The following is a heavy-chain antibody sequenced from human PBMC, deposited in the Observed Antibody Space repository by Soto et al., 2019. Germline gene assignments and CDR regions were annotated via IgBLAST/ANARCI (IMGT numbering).Heavy chain of an antibody. CDR1: GGTFSSYA. CDR2: IIPIFGTA. J-gene: IGHJ6*02. Sequence: GASLKVSCKASGGTFSSYAISWVRQAPGQGLEWMGGIIPIFGTANYAQKFQGRVTITADESTSTAYMELSSLRSEDTAVYYCALRLGLAYYGMDVWGQGTTVTVSS. CDR3: ALRLGLAYYGMDV. D-gene: IGHD3-3*01. V-gene: IGHV1-69*13.